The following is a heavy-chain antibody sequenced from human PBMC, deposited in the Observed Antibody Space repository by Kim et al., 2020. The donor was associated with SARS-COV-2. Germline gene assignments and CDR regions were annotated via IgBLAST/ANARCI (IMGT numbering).Heavy chain of an antibody. Sequence: SVKVSCKASGGTFSSYAISWVRQAPGQGLEWMGGIIPIFGTANYAQKFQGRVTITADESTSTAYMELSSLRSEDTAVYYCARDAPQRRSGSYYGAYWYFDLWGRGTLVTVSS. D-gene: IGHD1-26*01. J-gene: IGHJ2*01. CDR2: IIPIFGTA. CDR1: GGTFSSYA. V-gene: IGHV1-69*13. CDR3: ARDAPQRRSGSYYGAYWYFDL.